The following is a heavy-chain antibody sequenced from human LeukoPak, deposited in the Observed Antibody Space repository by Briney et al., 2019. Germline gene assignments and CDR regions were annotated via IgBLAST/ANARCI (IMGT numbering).Heavy chain of an antibody. CDR1: GGSFSGYY. CDR3: ARMGGGYYDYYFDY. V-gene: IGHV4-34*01. Sequence: SETLSLTCAVYGGSFSGYYWSWIRQPPGKGLEWIGEINHSGSTNYNPSLKSRVTISVDTSKNQFSLKLSSVTAADTAVYYCARMGGGYYDYYFDYWGQGTLVTVSS. CDR2: INHSGST. D-gene: IGHD3-22*01. J-gene: IGHJ4*02.